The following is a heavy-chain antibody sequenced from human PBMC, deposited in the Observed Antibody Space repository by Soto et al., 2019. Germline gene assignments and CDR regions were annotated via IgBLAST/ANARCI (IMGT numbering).Heavy chain of an antibody. J-gene: IGHJ4*02. CDR3: ARLEGLATISHYFDF. D-gene: IGHD3-9*01. V-gene: IGHV1-69*02. Sequence: GASVKVSCKASGGTFSSYTISWVRQAPGQGLEWMGRIITILGIANYAQKFQGSVTITADKSKSQFSLKLNSVTAADSAVYFCARLEGLATISHYFDFWGPGALVTVSS. CDR1: GGTFSSYT. CDR2: IITILGIA.